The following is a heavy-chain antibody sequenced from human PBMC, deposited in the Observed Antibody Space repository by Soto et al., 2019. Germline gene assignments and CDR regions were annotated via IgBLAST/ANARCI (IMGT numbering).Heavy chain of an antibody. J-gene: IGHJ4*02. Sequence: SESLSLTCTVSGGSISSRSYYWGWIRQPPGKGLEWIGSIYHSGSTYYNPSLTSRLTISVDTSSNQFSLRLSSVTAADTAVFYCAGASYSDGSGYYYFDYWGQGTLVTVSS. D-gene: IGHD3-22*01. CDR3: AGASYSDGSGYYYFDY. V-gene: IGHV4-39*01. CDR1: GGSISSRSYY. CDR2: IYHSGST.